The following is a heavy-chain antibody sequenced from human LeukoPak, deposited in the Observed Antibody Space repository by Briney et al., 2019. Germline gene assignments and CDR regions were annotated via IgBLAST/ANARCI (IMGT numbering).Heavy chain of an antibody. V-gene: IGHV1-18*01. CDR1: GYTFTSYG. CDR3: ARDGYYYDSSGYYSFDY. J-gene: IGHJ4*02. Sequence: ASVKVSCKASGYTFTSYGISWVRQAPGQGLEWMGWISAYNDNTNYAQKLQGRATMTTDTSTSTAYMELRSLRSDDTAVYYCARDGYYYDSSGYYSFDYWGQGTLVTVSS. D-gene: IGHD3-22*01. CDR2: ISAYNDNT.